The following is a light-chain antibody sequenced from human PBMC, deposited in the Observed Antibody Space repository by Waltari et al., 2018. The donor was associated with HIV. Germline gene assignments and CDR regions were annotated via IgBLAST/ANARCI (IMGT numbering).Light chain of an antibody. CDR3: QQLKSYPLT. CDR2: SAS. V-gene: IGKV1-9*01. Sequence: DIQLTQSPSFLSASAGHRVYFTCRASQGISNYLAWYQQKPGKAPKLLIYSASTLLSGVPSRFSGSGSGTVFTLTISSLQPEDFATYYCQQLKSYPLTFGGGTKVAIK. CDR1: QGISNY. J-gene: IGKJ4*01.